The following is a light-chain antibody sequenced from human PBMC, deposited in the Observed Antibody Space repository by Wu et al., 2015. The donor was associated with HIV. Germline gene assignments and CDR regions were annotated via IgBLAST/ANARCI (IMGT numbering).Light chain of an antibody. CDR2: GAS. CDR1: QSVGNY. J-gene: IGKJ2*01. V-gene: IGKV3-15*01. CDR3: QQYNKWPPRYT. Sequence: EIVLTQSPAALSLSPGERATLSCRASQSVGNYIAWYQQKPGQAPRLLIYGASTRATGIPARFSGSGSGTDFTLTISSMQTEDFAIYYCQQYNKWPPRYTFGQGTKLEIK.